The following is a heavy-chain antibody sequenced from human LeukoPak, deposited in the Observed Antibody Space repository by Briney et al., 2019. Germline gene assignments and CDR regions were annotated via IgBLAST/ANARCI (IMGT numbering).Heavy chain of an antibody. CDR1: GFTFSSYA. Sequence: GGSLRLSCAASGFTFSSYAMHWVRQAPGKGLEYVSAISSNGGSTYYANSVKGRFTISRDNSKNTLYLQMGSLRAEDMAVYYCARVGSGLLWFGELSPWGQGTLVTVSS. V-gene: IGHV3-64*01. D-gene: IGHD3-10*01. CDR3: ARVGSGLLWFGELSP. CDR2: ISSNGGST. J-gene: IGHJ5*02.